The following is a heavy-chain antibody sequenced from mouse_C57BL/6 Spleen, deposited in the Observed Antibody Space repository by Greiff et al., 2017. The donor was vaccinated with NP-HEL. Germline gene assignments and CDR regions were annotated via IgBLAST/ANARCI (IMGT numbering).Heavy chain of an antibody. V-gene: IGHV5-4*03. CDR2: ISDGGSYT. CDR1: GFTFSSYA. J-gene: IGHJ3*01. D-gene: IGHD1-1*01. CDR3: ARGSTVVKGFAY. Sequence: EVKLMESGGGLVKPGGSLKLSCAASGFTFSSYAMSWVRQTPEKRLEWVATISDGGSYTYYPDNVKGRFTISRDNAKNNLYLQMSHLKSEDTAMYYCARGSTVVKGFAYWGQGTLVTVSA.